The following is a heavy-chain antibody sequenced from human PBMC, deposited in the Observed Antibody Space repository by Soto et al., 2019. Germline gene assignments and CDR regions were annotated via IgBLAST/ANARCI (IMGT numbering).Heavy chain of an antibody. Sequence: EVQLLESGGGLVQPGGSLKLSCAASGFTFSSYAMSWVRLVPGKGLEWVSAIPGSGAGTHYADSLKGRFTISRDNSKNTLYLQMTSLRADDTAVYYCAKDSRAMYGMDVWGHGTTVTVSS. CDR1: GFTFSSYA. J-gene: IGHJ6*02. V-gene: IGHV3-23*01. D-gene: IGHD2-2*01. CDR2: IPGSGAGT. CDR3: AKDSRAMYGMDV.